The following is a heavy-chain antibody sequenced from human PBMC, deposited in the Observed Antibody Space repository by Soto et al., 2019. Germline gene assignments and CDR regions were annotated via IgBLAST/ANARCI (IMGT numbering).Heavy chain of an antibody. V-gene: IGHV1-69*01. CDR3: ARIVDGYNSAQIS. J-gene: IGHJ4*02. D-gene: IGHD5-12*01. CDR2: FIPLFGTT. CDR1: GYTFTGHY. Sequence: SVKFSCKASGYTFTGHYMHWVRQAPGQGLEWMGGFIPLFGTTDYAQKFQGRVTITADDSTSTAYMELSSLRSEDTAVYYCARIVDGYNSAQISWGQGTPVTVS.